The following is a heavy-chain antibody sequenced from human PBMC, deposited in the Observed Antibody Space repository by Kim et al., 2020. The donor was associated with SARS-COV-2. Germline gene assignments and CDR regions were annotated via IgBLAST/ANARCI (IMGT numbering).Heavy chain of an antibody. Sequence: TNHSQKFQGRGTMTRDTAISTAYMELSRLRSDDTAVYYCARGVAGTEFDYWGQGTLVTVSS. D-gene: IGHD6-19*01. CDR3: ARGVAGTEFDY. V-gene: IGHV1-2*02. J-gene: IGHJ4*02. CDR2: T.